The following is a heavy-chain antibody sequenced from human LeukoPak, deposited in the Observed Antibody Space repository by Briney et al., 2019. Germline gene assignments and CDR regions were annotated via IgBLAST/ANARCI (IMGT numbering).Heavy chain of an antibody. D-gene: IGHD1-26*01. V-gene: IGHV3-15*01. J-gene: IGHJ6*02. Sequence: GGSLRLSCAASGLTFSNAWMTWVRQAPGKGLEWVGRIKSKTDGGTTDYAAPVKGRFIISRDDSKSIAYLQMNSLKTEDTAVYYYTFSIVGATSDYYYGMDVWGQGTTVTVSS. CDR1: GLTFSNAW. CDR3: TFSIVGATSDYYYGMDV. CDR2: IKSKTDGGTT.